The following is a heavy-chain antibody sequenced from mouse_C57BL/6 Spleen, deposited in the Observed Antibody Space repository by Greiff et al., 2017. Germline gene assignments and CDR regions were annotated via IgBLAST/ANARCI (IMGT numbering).Heavy chain of an antibody. Sequence: EVHLLESGGGLVKPGGSLKLSCAASGFTFTDYGMHWVRQAPEQGLEWIAYINPGSSTTYYEDTVKGRFTLTRDNANNTLCLQMTRRRCEDTAMYYCARLGNYFDYWGQGTTLTVSS. CDR1: GFTFTDYG. D-gene: IGHD4-1*01. V-gene: IGHV5-17*01. CDR3: ARLGNYFDY. CDR2: INPGSSTT. J-gene: IGHJ2*01.